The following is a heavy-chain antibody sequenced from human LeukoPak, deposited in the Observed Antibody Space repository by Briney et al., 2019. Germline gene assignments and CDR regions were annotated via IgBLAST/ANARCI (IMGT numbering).Heavy chain of an antibody. CDR3: ARSGRGTYYYFDL. CDR2: ISAYNGNT. Sequence: AASVKVPCKASGYTFTSYGISWVRQAPGQGLEWMGWISAYNGNTNYAQKLQGRGTMTTETATSTAYMELRSLTSDDTAMYYCARSGRGTYYYFDLWGQGTLVTVSS. V-gene: IGHV1-18*01. CDR1: GYTFTSYG. J-gene: IGHJ4*02. D-gene: IGHD5-12*01.